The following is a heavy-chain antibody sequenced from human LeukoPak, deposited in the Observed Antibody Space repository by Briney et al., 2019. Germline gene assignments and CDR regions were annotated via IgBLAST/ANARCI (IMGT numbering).Heavy chain of an antibody. CDR3: ADYGDYAFDI. Sequence: PSETLSLTCAVYGGSLSGYYWSWIRQPPGKGLEWIGEINHSGSTNYNPSLKSRVTISVDTSKNQFSLKLSSVTAADTAVYYCADYGDYAFDIWGQGTMVTVSS. D-gene: IGHD4-17*01. V-gene: IGHV4-34*01. CDR2: INHSGST. CDR1: GGSLSGYY. J-gene: IGHJ3*02.